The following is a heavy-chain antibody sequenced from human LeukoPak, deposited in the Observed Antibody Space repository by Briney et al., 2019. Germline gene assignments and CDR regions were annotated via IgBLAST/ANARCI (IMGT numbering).Heavy chain of an antibody. CDR3: AKARGAAAVYFDY. V-gene: IGHV3-23*01. CDR2: ISGSAGST. Sequence: PGGSLRLSCAASGFTFDDHGMSWVRQAPGKGLEWVSAISGSAGSTYYADSVRGRFTISRDNSKNTLYLQMNSLRAEDTAVYYCAKARGAAAVYFDYWGQGTLVTVSS. J-gene: IGHJ4*02. D-gene: IGHD6-13*01. CDR1: GFTFDDHG.